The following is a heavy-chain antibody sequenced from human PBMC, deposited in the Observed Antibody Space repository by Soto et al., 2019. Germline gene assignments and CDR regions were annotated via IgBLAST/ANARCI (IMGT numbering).Heavy chain of an antibody. V-gene: IGHV1-18*01. J-gene: IGHJ1*01. Sequence: ASVKVSCKASGYTFTSYALHWVRQAPGQRLEWMGWISAYNGNTNYAQKLQGRVTMTTDTSTSTAYMELRSLRSDDTAVYYCARDQVATPFQHWGQGTLVTVSS. CDR1: GYTFTSYA. D-gene: IGHD2-15*01. CDR3: ARDQVATPFQH. CDR2: ISAYNGNT.